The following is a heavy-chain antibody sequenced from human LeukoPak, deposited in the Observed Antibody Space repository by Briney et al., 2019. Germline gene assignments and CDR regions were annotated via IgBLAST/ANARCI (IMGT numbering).Heavy chain of an antibody. D-gene: IGHD4-23*01. Sequence: SETLSLTCSVSGGSISSGGYSWSWIRQPPGKGLEWIGNINHSGNTYHNPSLMSRVTISVDRSKNQFSLKVNSVTAADTAVYYCARGLLFAGNSYFDYWGQGVLVTVSS. V-gene: IGHV4-30-2*01. CDR1: GGSISSGGYS. CDR3: ARGLLFAGNSYFDY. CDR2: INHSGNT. J-gene: IGHJ4*02.